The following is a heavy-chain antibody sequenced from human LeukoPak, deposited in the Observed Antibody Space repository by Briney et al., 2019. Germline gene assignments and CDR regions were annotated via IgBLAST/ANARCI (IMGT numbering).Heavy chain of an antibody. D-gene: IGHD3-10*01. Sequence: GGSLRLSCAASGFTFSSYAMSWVRQAPGKGLEWVSAISGSGGSTYYADSVKGRFTISRDNSKKTLYLQMNSLRAEDTAVYYCAKDSITMVRGVITCFDYWGQGTLVTVSS. J-gene: IGHJ4*02. CDR3: AKDSITMVRGVITCFDY. V-gene: IGHV3-23*01. CDR2: ISGSGGST. CDR1: GFTFSSYA.